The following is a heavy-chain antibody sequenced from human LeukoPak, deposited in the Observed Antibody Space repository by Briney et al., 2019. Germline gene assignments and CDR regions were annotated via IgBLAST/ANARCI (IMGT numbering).Heavy chain of an antibody. Sequence: GSLRLSCAASGFTFSSYAMSWVRQAPGKGLEWIGEINHSGSTNYNPSLKSRVTISVDTSKNQFSLKLSSVTAADTAVYYCARGFSYDILTGTNWFDPWGQGTLVTVSS. V-gene: IGHV4-34*01. J-gene: IGHJ5*02. CDR3: ARGFSYDILTGTNWFDP. D-gene: IGHD3-9*01. CDR1: GFTFSSYA. CDR2: INHSGST.